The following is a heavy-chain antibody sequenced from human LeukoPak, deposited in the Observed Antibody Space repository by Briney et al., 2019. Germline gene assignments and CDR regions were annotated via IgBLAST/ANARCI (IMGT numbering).Heavy chain of an antibody. J-gene: IGHJ1*01. CDR2: IFYSGST. D-gene: IGHD6-25*01. V-gene: IGHV4-59*01. CDR3: ARMGRSSGPFQH. CDR1: GGSISSYY. Sequence: SETLSLTRTASGGSISSYYWSWIRQPPGKGLEWIGYIFYSGSTNYNPSLKSRVTISVDTSKNQFSLKLSSVTAADTAVYYCARMGRSSGPFQHWGQGTLVTVSS.